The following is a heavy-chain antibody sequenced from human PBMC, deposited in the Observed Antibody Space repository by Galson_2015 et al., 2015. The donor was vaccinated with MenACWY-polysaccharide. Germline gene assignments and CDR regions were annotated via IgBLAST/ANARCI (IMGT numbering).Heavy chain of an antibody. CDR1: GFIFSDYA. CDR3: AKDRPLRGLSVFYYGVDV. Sequence: SLRLSCAVSGFIFSDYAIHWVRQAPGKGLEWLAVISYDGSNKYYLESVKGRFTISRDNSKDMVYLHMNSLRGEDTAVYFCAKDRPLRGLSVFYYGVDVWGRGTTVIVSS. D-gene: IGHD3-10*01. J-gene: IGHJ6*02. V-gene: IGHV3-30*18. CDR2: ISYDGSNK.